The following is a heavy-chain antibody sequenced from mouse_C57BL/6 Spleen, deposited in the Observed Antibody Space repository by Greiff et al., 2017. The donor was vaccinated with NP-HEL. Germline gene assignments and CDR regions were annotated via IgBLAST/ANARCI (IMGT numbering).Heavy chain of an antibody. Sequence: QVQLKQPGAELVKPGASVKLSCKASGYTFTSYWMHWVKQRPGQGLEWIGMIHPNSGSTNYNEKFKSKATLTVDKSSSTAYMQLSSLTSEDSAVYYCARGSNWDAYWYFDVWGTGTTVTVSS. J-gene: IGHJ1*03. V-gene: IGHV1-64*01. CDR3: ARGSNWDAYWYFDV. D-gene: IGHD4-1*02. CDR2: IHPNSGST. CDR1: GYTFTSYW.